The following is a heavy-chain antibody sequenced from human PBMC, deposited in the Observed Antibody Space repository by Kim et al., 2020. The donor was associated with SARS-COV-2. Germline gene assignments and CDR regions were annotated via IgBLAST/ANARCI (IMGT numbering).Heavy chain of an antibody. D-gene: IGHD4-17*01. V-gene: IGHV4-34*01. CDR1: GGSFSGYY. CDR2: INHSGST. CDR3: ASLKTTVTTLYYYGMDV. Sequence: SETLSLTCAVYGGSFSGYYWSWIRQPPGKGLEWIGEINHSGSTNYNPSLKSRVTISVDTSKNQFSLKLSSVTAADTAVYYCASLKTTVTTLYYYGMDVWGQGTMVTVSS. J-gene: IGHJ6*02.